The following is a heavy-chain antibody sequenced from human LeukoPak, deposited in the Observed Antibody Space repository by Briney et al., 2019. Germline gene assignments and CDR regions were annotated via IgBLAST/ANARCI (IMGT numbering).Heavy chain of an antibody. V-gene: IGHV5-51*01. CDR3: ARSRDWNYDL. D-gene: IGHD1-7*01. CDR1: GYSFTSYW. J-gene: IGHJ4*02. Sequence: GGSLRLSCKGYGYSFTSYWIGWVRQMPGKGLEWMGIIYPGDSDTRYSPSFQGQVTISADKSINTAYLQWNSLKASDTAIYYCARSRDWNYDLWGQGTLVTVSS. CDR2: IYPGDSDT.